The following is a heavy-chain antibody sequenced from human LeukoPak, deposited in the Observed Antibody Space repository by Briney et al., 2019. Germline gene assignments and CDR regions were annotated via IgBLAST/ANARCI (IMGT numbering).Heavy chain of an antibody. CDR3: TTLPRYYGSGSYYSLDY. V-gene: IGHV3-15*01. CDR1: GFTFSNAW. CDR2: IKSKTDGGTT. D-gene: IGHD3-10*01. Sequence: PGRSLRLSCAASGFTFSNAWMSWVRQAPGKGLEWVGRIKSKTDGGTTDYAAPVKGRFTISRDDSKNTLYLQMNSLKTEDTAVYYCTTLPRYYGSGSYYSLDYWGQGTLVTVSS. J-gene: IGHJ4*02.